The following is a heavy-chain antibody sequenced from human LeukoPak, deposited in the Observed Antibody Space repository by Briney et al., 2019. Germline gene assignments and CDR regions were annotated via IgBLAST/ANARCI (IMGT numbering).Heavy chain of an antibody. J-gene: IGHJ4*02. CDR2: IRPSNGNR. V-gene: IGHV1-18*01. CDR3: ARVPPKQYYETTHSFRVKYYFDY. Sequence: ASVKVSCRTSGYDFSTYGITWVRQAPGQGLEYMGWIRPSNGNRNYAQKVQDRVTLTTDTSTSTAYMELRSLRSDDTAVYYCARVPPKQYYETTHSFRVKYYFDYWGQGTLVTVSS. CDR1: GYDFSTYG. D-gene: IGHD3-22*01.